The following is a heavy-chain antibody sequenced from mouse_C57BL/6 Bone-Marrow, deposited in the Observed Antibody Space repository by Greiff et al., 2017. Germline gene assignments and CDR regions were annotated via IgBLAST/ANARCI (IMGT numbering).Heavy chain of an antibody. CDR1: GYTFTSYD. J-gene: IGHJ2*01. Sequence: QVQLKESGPELVKPGASVKLSCKASGYTFTSYDINWVKQRPGQGLEWIGWIYPRDGSTKYNEKFKGKATLTVDTSSSTAYMELHSLTSEDSAVYFCGRTPFYGSSYDFDYWGQGTTLTVSS. CDR2: IYPRDGST. V-gene: IGHV1-85*01. CDR3: GRTPFYGSSYDFDY. D-gene: IGHD1-1*01.